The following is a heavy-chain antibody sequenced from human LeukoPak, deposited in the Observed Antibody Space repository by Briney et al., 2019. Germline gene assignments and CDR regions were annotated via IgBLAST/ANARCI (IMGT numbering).Heavy chain of an antibody. CDR1: GGSISSSSYY. V-gene: IGHV4-39*07. CDR3: ARDANYDFWSGYYSWFDP. J-gene: IGHJ5*02. D-gene: IGHD3-3*01. Sequence: SETLSLTCTVSGGSISSSSYYWGWIRQPPGKGLEWIGSIYYSGSTYYNPSLKSRVTISVDTSKNQFSLKLSSVTAADTAVYYCARDANYDFWSGYYSWFDPWGQGTLVTVSS. CDR2: IYYSGST.